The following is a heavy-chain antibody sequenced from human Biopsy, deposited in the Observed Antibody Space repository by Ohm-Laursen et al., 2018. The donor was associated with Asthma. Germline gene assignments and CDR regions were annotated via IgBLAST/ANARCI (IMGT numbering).Heavy chain of an antibody. CDR2: FRGSGGST. V-gene: IGHV3-23*01. J-gene: IGHJ6*02. CDR1: GFTFSSYA. CDR3: ARDKPSHIDYYYGMDV. Sequence: SLRLSCAASGFTFSSYAMSWVRQAPGKGLEGVSAFRGSGGSTYYADSVKGRFTISRDNSKNTLYLQMNSLRAEDTAVYYCARDKPSHIDYYYGMDVWGQGTTVTVSS.